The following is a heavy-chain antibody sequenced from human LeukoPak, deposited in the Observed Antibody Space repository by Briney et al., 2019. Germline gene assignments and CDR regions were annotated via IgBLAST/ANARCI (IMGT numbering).Heavy chain of an antibody. Sequence: GGSLRLSCAASGFTFSSYEMNWGRQAPGKGLEWVSYISSSGSTIYYADSVKGRFTISRDNAKNSLYLQMNSLRAEDTAVYYCARDQVVPAARGVYYYYGMDVWGKGTTVTVSS. J-gene: IGHJ6*04. CDR3: ARDQVVPAARGVYYYYGMDV. D-gene: IGHD2-2*01. CDR1: GFTFSSYE. CDR2: ISSSGSTI. V-gene: IGHV3-48*03.